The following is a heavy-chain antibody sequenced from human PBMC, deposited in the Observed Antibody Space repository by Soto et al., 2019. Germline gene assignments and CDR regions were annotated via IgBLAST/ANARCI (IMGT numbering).Heavy chain of an antibody. V-gene: IGHV3-43*01. D-gene: IGHD3-22*01. J-gene: IGHJ5*02. CDR3: AKDIGDSSGYYYDA. CDR2: ISWDGGST. CDR1: GFTFDDYT. Sequence: EVQLVESGGVVVQPGGSLRLSCAASGFTFDDYTMHWVRQAPGKGLEWVSLISWDGGSTYYADSVKGRFTISRDNSKNSLHLQMNSLRTEDTALYYCAKDIGDSSGYYYDAFGQGTLVTVSS.